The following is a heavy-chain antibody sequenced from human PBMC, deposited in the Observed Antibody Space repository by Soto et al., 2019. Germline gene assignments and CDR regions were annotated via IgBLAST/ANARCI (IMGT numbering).Heavy chain of an antibody. CDR3: ARGSTDSYPGSRIFDF. Sequence: SGGSLRLSCAASGFTFNSYAISWVRQAPGKGLEWVSSISGSGASTYYADSEKGRFTISRDNSKNTVYLQMTSLTAEDSAMYFCARGSTDSYPGSRIFDFWGRGTLVTVSS. D-gene: IGHD3-10*01. CDR2: ISGSGAST. J-gene: IGHJ4*02. CDR1: GFTFNSYA. V-gene: IGHV3-23*01.